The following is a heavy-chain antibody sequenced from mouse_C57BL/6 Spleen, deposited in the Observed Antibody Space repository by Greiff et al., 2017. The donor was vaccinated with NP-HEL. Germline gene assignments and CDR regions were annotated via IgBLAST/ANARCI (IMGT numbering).Heavy chain of an antibody. CDR1: GYTFTDYY. D-gene: IGHD1-1*01. CDR2: IFPGSGST. CDR3: ARSNYYGSSPHWYFDV. V-gene: IGHV1-75*01. J-gene: IGHJ1*03. Sequence: VQLQQSGPELVKPGASVKISCKASGYTFTDYYINWVKQRPGQGLEWIGWIFPGSGSTYYNEKFKGKATLTVDKSSSTAYMLLSSLTSEDSAVYFCARSNYYGSSPHWYFDVWGTGTTVTVSS.